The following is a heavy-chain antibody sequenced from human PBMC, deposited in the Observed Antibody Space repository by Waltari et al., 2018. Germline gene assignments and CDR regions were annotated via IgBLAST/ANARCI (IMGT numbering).Heavy chain of an antibody. D-gene: IGHD2-21*02. J-gene: IGHJ4*02. CDR1: GVTVSNNY. CDR3: ARNQVETALGY. CDR2: IDSGGTT. V-gene: IGHV3-53*01. Sequence: EVQLVESGGGLIQPGGSLRLSCVASGVTVSNNYMTWLRQAPGKGLGFVSLIDSGGTTYYADSVRGRFTISRDGSKNTVYLQMNSLRAEDTAVYFCARNQVETALGYWGQGTLVTVSS.